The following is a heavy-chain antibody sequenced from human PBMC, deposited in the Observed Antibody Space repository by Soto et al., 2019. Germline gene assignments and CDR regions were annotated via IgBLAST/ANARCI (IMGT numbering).Heavy chain of an antibody. D-gene: IGHD3-3*01. V-gene: IGHV4-30-4*01. CDR2: IYYSGST. Sequence: SETLSLTCTVSGGSISSGDYYWSWIRQPPGKGLEWIGYIYYSGSTYYNPSLKSRVTISVDTSKNQFSLKLSSVTAADTAVYYCARANKYDFWSGYYTDWFDPWGQGTLVTVSS. CDR1: GGSISSGDYY. CDR3: ARANKYDFWSGYYTDWFDP. J-gene: IGHJ5*02.